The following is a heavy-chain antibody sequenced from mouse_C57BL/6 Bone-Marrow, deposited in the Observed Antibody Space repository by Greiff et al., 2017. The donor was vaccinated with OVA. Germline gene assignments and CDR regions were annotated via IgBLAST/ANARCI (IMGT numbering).Heavy chain of an antibody. D-gene: IGHD2-2*01. CDR3: ASDIYYGYDGFAY. CDR1: GYTFTSYW. V-gene: IGHV1-55*01. CDR2: IYPGSGST. Sequence: VQLQQSGAELVKPGASVKMSCTASGYTFTSYWITWVKQTPGQGLEWIGDIYPGSGSTNYNEKFKSKATLTVDTSSSTAYMQLSSLTSEDSAVYYCASDIYYGYDGFAYWGQGTLVTVSA. J-gene: IGHJ3*01.